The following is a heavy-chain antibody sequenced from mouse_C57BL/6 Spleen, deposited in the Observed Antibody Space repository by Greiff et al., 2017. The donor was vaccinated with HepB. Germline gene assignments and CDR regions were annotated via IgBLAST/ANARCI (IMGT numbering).Heavy chain of an antibody. J-gene: IGHJ3*01. D-gene: IGHD1-1*01. CDR2: IYPGDGDT. CDR3: ARDGFYYYGSSPWFAY. CDR1: GYAFSSYW. Sequence: VQLQQSGAELVKPGASVKISCKASGYAFSSYWMNWVKQRPGKGLEWIGQIYPGDGDTNYNGKFKGKATLTADKSSSTAYMQLSSLTSEDSAVYFCARDGFYYYGSSPWFAYWGQGTLVTVSA. V-gene: IGHV1-80*01.